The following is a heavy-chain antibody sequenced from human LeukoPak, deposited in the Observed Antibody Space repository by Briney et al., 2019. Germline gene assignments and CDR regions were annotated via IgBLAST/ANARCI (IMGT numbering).Heavy chain of an antibody. CDR3: AKVFFSGSYYAASDY. J-gene: IGHJ4*02. V-gene: IGHV3-30*18. CDR2: ISYDGSNK. Sequence: QPGGSLRLSCAASGFTFSTYGMHWVRQAPGRGLEWVAVISYDGSNKYYADSVKGRFTISRDNSKNTLYPQMNSLGAEDTAVYYCAKVFFSGSYYAASDYWGQGTLVTVSS. CDR1: GFTFSTYG. D-gene: IGHD1-26*01.